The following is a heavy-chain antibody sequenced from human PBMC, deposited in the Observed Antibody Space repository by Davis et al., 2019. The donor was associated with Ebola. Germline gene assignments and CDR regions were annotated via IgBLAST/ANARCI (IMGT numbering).Heavy chain of an antibody. J-gene: IGHJ4*02. V-gene: IGHV3-11*01. CDR3: AKSLMGSSWPVDY. CDR1: GFTFSDYY. CDR2: ISSSGSTI. Sequence: GGSLRLSCAASGFTFSDYYMSWTRQAPGKGLEWVSYISSSGSTIYYADSVKGRFTISRDNAKNSLYLQMNSLRAEDTALYYCAKSLMGSSWPVDYWGQGTLVTVSS. D-gene: IGHD6-13*01.